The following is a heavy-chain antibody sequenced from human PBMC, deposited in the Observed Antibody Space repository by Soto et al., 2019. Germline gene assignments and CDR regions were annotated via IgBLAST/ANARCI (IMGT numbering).Heavy chain of an antibody. Sequence: GGSLRLSCTASGFTFGDYAMSWFRQAPGKGLEWVGFIRSKAYGGTTEYAASVKGRFTISRDDSKSIAYLQMNSLKTEDTAVYYCTREEVGKVYYGSGSSSIDYWGQGTLVTVSS. D-gene: IGHD3-10*01. CDR2: IRSKAYGGTT. J-gene: IGHJ4*02. V-gene: IGHV3-49*03. CDR3: TREEVGKVYYGSGSSSIDY. CDR1: GFTFGDYA.